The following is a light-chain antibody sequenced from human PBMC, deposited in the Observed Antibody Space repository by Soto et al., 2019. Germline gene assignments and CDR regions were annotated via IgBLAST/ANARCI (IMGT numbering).Light chain of an antibody. V-gene: IGLV1-51*01. J-gene: IGLJ1*01. CDR2: ENN. Sequence: QSVLTQPPSASGTPGQRVTISCSGSSSSIGNNYASWYQQLPGTAPKLLIYENNKRPSGIPDRFSGSKSGTSAILGIAGLQTGDEADYYCGTWDSSLSVYVFGTGTKVTV. CDR3: GTWDSSLSVYV. CDR1: SSSIGNNY.